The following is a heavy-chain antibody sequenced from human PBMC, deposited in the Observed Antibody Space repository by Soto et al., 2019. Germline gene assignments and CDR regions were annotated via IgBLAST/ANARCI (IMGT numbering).Heavy chain of an antibody. V-gene: IGHV5-51*01. Sequence: GESLKISCNGSGYSFTIYCIGLVLQMPGKGLEWMWIIYPGDSDTRYSPSFQGQVTISADKSISTAYLQWSSLKASDTAMYYCARGRGYYYYGMDVCGQGTTVTVSS. CDR1: GYSFTIYC. J-gene: IGHJ6*02. CDR3: ARGRGYYYYGMDV. CDR2: IYPGDSDT.